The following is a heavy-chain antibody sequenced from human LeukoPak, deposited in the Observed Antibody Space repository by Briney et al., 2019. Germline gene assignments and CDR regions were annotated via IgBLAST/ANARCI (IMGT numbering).Heavy chain of an antibody. D-gene: IGHD2-2*01. CDR2: MYHSGST. CDR1: GCSISGSKYY. J-gene: IGHJ5*02. CDR3: VRSPPRYDSSSSCYGGLVEIYP. V-gene: IGHV4-39*01. Sequence: PSETLSLTCTVSGCSISGSKYYWGWIRQPPGKGLEWIGSMYHSGSTYYNPSLKSRVTISVDTSKNQFSLKLSSVTAADTAVYYCVRSPPRYDSSSSCYGGLVEIYPWGQGTLVTVSS.